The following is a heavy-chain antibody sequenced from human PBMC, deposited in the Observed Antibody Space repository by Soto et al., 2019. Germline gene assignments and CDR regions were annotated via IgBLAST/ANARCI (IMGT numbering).Heavy chain of an antibody. Sequence: SETLSLTCTVSGGSISSGGYYWSWIRQHPGRGLEWIGYIYYSGSTYYNPSLKSRVTISVDTSKNQFSLKLSSVTAADTAVYYCARDKGRDWNTGYYYYGMDVWGQGTTVTVSS. D-gene: IGHD1-1*01. J-gene: IGHJ6*02. CDR1: GGSISSGGYY. V-gene: IGHV4-31*03. CDR3: ARDKGRDWNTGYYYYGMDV. CDR2: IYYSGST.